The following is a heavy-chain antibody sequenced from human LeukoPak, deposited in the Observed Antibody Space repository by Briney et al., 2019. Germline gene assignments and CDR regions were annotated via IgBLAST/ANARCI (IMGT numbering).Heavy chain of an antibody. Sequence: PGGSLRLSCAASGFTLSNYWMSWFGQTPGKGLEGWGDIKQDGSEKYYVDSVKGRFTISIDNAKNSLYLQLNGLRADDTAVSYCPSGGTLRFDHWGQGTLVTVSS. CDR2: IKQDGSEK. CDR1: GFTLSNYW. D-gene: IGHD4-23*01. J-gene: IGHJ4*02. CDR3: PSGGTLRFDH. V-gene: IGHV3-7*03.